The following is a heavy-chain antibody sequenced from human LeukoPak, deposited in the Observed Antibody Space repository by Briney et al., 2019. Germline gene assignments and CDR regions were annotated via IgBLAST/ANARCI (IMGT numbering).Heavy chain of an antibody. Sequence: GGSLRLSCAASGFTFSSYGMHWVRQAPGKGLEWVAVISYDGSNKYYADSVKGRFTISRDNSKNTLYLQMNSLRAEDTAVYYCARDSDRRVTMVRGVISAFDYWGQGTLVTVSS. D-gene: IGHD3-10*01. CDR2: ISYDGSNK. J-gene: IGHJ4*02. V-gene: IGHV3-30*03. CDR1: GFTFSSYG. CDR3: ARDSDRRVTMVRGVISAFDY.